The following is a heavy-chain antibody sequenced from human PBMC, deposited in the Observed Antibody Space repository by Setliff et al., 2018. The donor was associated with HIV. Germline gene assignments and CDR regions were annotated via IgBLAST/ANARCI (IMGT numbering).Heavy chain of an antibody. CDR3: ARTYSSSWYSSHLWVDY. V-gene: IGHV4-4*08. J-gene: IGHJ4*02. CDR1: GGSISSYY. D-gene: IGHD6-13*01. CDR2: IYIGST. Sequence: PSETLSLTCTVSGGSISSYYWSWIRQPPGKGLEWIGHIYIGSTNYNPSLKSRVTISADTSKNQFSLKLSSVTAADTAVYCCARTYSSSWYSSHLWVDYWGQGTLVTVSS.